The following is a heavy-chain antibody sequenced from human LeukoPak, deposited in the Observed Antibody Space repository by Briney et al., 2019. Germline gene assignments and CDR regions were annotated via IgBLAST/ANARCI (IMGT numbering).Heavy chain of an antibody. J-gene: IGHJ4*02. CDR2: IKEDGGEI. CDR3: ARGVYYFDY. V-gene: IGHV3-7*03. D-gene: IGHD2/OR15-2a*01. Sequence: GGSLRLSCAASGFTFNTDWMSWVRQAPGKGLEWVANIKEDGGEIYYVDSVKGRFTISRDNAKNSLHLQMNSLRAEDTAVYYCARGVYYFDYWGQGTLVTVSS. CDR1: GFTFNTDW.